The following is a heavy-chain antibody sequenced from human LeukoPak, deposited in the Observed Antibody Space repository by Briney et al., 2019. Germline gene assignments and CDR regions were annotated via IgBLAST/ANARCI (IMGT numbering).Heavy chain of an antibody. J-gene: IGHJ5*02. CDR2: IYSSGST. Sequence: SETLSLTCTVSGGSISSNSYYWGWIRQPPGKGPEWIGSIYSSGSTYYNPSLKSRVTISVDTSKNQFSLKVSSVTAADTAVYYCARQSRNNWFDPWGQGTLVTVSS. CDR1: GGSISSNSYY. CDR3: ARQSRNNWFDP. V-gene: IGHV4-39*01.